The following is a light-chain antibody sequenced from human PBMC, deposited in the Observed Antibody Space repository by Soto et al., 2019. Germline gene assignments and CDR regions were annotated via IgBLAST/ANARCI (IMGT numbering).Light chain of an antibody. CDR1: SSNIGAGYD. CDR3: QSYDSSLSAWV. V-gene: IGLV1-40*01. Sequence: QSVLTQPPSVSGAPGQRVTISCTGNSSNIGAGYDVHWYQQLPGTAPKLLIYGDNNRPSGVPDRFSGSKSGTSASLAITGLQAEDEADYYCQSYDSSLSAWVFGGGTQLPS. J-gene: IGLJ3*02. CDR2: GDN.